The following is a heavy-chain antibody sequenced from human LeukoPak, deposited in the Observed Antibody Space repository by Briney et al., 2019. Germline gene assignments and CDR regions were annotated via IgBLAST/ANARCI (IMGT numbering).Heavy chain of an antibody. CDR2: ISEDGRNE. CDR3: AKSGIAAAGTKRTYFDY. Sequence: STLRLSRAASRVTLTSYGMPTVPQAPGKGGKDVAVISEDGRNESSADTAHGRFTTSRDKSKNTLYLQMNSLRAEDTAVYYCAKSGIAAAGTKRTYFDYWGQGTLVTASS. CDR1: RVTLTSYG. D-gene: IGHD6-13*01. J-gene: IGHJ4*02. V-gene: IGHV3-30*18.